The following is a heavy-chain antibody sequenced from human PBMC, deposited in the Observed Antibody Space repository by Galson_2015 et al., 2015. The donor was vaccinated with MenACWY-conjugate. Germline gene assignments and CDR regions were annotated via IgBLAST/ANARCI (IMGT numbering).Heavy chain of an antibody. V-gene: IGHV3-7*03. D-gene: IGHD2-2*01. CDR1: GFIFNNYW. Sequence: SLRLSCAASGFIFNNYWMSWVRQVPGKGPEWVANIKQDGSEKNYVDSVRGRFTISRDNAKNSLYLQMNSLRAEDTAVYYCARDLGFYCSRNDCYLPYWGQ. CDR3: ARDLGFYCSRNDCYLPY. CDR2: IKQDGSEK. J-gene: IGHJ4*02.